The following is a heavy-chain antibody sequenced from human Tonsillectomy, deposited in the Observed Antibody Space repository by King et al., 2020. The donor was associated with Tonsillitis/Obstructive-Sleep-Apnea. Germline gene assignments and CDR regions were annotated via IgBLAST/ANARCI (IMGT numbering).Heavy chain of an antibody. J-gene: IGHJ4*02. V-gene: IGHV3-64D*06. CDR3: VRSVDRVLDS. CDR1: GFTFSSYG. CDR2: ISNDGRDT. D-gene: IGHD3-3*01. Sequence: VQLVESGGGLVQPGGSLRLSCSASGFTFSSYGMYWVRQAPGKGLEYISAISNDGRDTFYGDSVKGRSTISRDNSKNTLYLQMNSLGAEDTAVFYCVRSVDRVLDSWGQGTLVTVSS.